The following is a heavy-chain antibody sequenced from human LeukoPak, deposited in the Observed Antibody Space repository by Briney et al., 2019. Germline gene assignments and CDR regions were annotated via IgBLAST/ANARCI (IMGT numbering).Heavy chain of an antibody. Sequence: SETLSLTCTVSGGAIRSYYWSWIRQSPGKGLEWIGNIYYSGGTKYNPSLMSRVTISVDRAQNQFSLSLRSVTAAATAVYYCARDGLYDSSGYYMDSWGQGTLVIVAS. CDR2: IYYSGGT. CDR3: ARDGLYDSSGYYMDS. CDR1: GGAIRSYY. V-gene: IGHV4-59*01. J-gene: IGHJ4*02. D-gene: IGHD3-22*01.